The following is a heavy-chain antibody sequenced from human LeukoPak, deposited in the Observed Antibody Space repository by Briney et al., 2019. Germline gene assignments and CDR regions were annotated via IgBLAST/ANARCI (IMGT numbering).Heavy chain of an antibody. D-gene: IGHD3-22*01. Sequence: GGSLRLSCAASGFTFSNYDIHWVRPAPGKGLEWVAVISSDGSNKYYADSVKGRFTISRDNSKNTLFLQMNSLRAEDTAVYYCARSGFTMIIVARYFDLWGRGTLVTVSS. CDR3: ARSGFTMIIVARYFDL. V-gene: IGHV3-30*04. CDR1: GFTFSNYD. J-gene: IGHJ2*01. CDR2: ISSDGSNK.